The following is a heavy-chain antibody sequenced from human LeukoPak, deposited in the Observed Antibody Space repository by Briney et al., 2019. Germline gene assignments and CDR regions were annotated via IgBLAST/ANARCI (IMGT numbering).Heavy chain of an antibody. CDR3: ASPGITGTTTGY. J-gene: IGHJ4*02. Sequence: SETLSLTCAVYGGSFSGYYWSWIRQPPGKGLEWIGGINHSGSTNYNPSLKSRVTISVDTSKNQFSLKLSSVTAADTAVYYCASPGITGTTTGYWGQGTLVTVSS. CDR2: INHSGST. V-gene: IGHV4-34*01. CDR1: GGSFSGYY. D-gene: IGHD1-20*01.